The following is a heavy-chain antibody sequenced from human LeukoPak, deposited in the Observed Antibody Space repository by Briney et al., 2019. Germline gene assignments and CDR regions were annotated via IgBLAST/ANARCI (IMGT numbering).Heavy chain of an antibody. CDR3: TNLGDYDPDAFDI. J-gene: IGHJ3*02. V-gene: IGHV3-15*01. CDR2: IKSKTDGWTT. CDR1: GFTFSSYE. D-gene: IGHD4-17*01. Sequence: GGSLRLSCAASGFTFSSYEMNWVRQAPGKGLEWVGRIKSKTDGWTTDYAAPVKGRFTISRDDSKNTLYLQMNSLKTEDTAVYYCTNLGDYDPDAFDIWGQGTMVTVSS.